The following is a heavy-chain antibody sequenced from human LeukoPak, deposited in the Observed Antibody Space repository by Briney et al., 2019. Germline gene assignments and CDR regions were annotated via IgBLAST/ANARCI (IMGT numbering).Heavy chain of an antibody. J-gene: IGHJ4*02. D-gene: IGHD5-24*01. CDR3: ARETVEMATTYYFDY. CDR1: GYTFTGYY. Sequence: ASVKVSCKASGYTFTGYYMHWVRQAPGQGLEWMGWINPNSGGTNYAQKFQGRVTMTRDTSTSTVYMELSSLRSEDTAVYYCARETVEMATTYYFDYWGQGTLVTVSS. CDR2: INPNSGGT. V-gene: IGHV1-2*02.